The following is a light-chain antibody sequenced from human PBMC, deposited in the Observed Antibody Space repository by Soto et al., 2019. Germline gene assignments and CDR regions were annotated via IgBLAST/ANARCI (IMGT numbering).Light chain of an antibody. CDR2: DTN. J-gene: IGLJ3*02. CDR3: LLSYSGARLGV. Sequence: QAVVTQEPSLTVSPGGTVTLTCGSSTGAVTSGHYPYWFQQKPGQAPRTLIYDTNNKHSWTPARFSGSLLGGKAALTLSGAQPEDEAEYYCLLSYSGARLGVFGGGTQLTVL. V-gene: IGLV7-46*01. CDR1: TGAVTSGHY.